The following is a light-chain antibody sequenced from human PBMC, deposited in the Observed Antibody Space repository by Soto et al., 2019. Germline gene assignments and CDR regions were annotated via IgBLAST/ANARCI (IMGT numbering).Light chain of an antibody. CDR1: HPINKW. Sequence: DIEMTQSPSSLSASVGDRVSSTCRASHPINKWLAWYQPKPNQAPRSLIYTTSIRQCGVPSRFSGSVSGTDFTLTINSLQPEDFAIDFGQQYSKDPLTIGQGTRLYIK. J-gene: IGKJ5*01. CDR2: TTS. V-gene: IGKV1D-16*01. CDR3: QQYSKDPLT.